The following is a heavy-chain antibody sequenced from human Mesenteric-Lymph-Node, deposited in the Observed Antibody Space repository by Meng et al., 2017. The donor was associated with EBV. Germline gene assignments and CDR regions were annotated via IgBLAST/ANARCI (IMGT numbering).Heavy chain of an antibody. J-gene: IGHJ5*02. CDR2: IFHSGIT. V-gene: IGHV4-4*02. CDR1: GGSIDRSNW. D-gene: IGHD5-12*01. CDR3: ATGERSGYVAH. Sequence: QLAEPGPGLLRPSVPLSLHCAVSGGSIDRSNWWSWVRQPPGKGLEWIGEIFHSGITNYNPSLKNRVIMSVDKSTNQFSLNLISVTAADTATYYCATGERSGYVAHWGQGTLVTVSS.